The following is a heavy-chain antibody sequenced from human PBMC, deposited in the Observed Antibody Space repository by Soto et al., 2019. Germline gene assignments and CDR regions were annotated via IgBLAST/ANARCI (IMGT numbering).Heavy chain of an antibody. J-gene: IGHJ4*02. Sequence: ESGGGVVQPGRSLRLSCAASGFTFSSYAMHWVRQAPGKGLEWVAVISYDGSNRYYADSVKGRFTTSRDNSKNTLYLQMNSLRAEDTAVYYCARERDEWGYFDYWGQGTLVTVSS. CDR2: ISYDGSNR. V-gene: IGHV3-30-3*01. CDR1: GFTFSSYA. CDR3: ARERDEWGYFDY. D-gene: IGHD2-8*01.